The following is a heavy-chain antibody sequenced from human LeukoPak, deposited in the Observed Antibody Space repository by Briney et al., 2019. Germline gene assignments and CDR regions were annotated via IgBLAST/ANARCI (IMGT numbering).Heavy chain of an antibody. Sequence: ETLSLTCTVSGGSITSYYWSWIRQPPGKGLEWIGYIYYSGSTDYNPSLKSRVTISVDTSKNQFSLKLSSVTAADTAVYYCARRRANWGPWGQGNLVSVSS. J-gene: IGHJ5*02. CDR1: GGSITSYY. CDR3: ARRRANWGP. V-gene: IGHV4-59*01. CDR2: IYYSGST. D-gene: IGHD7-27*01.